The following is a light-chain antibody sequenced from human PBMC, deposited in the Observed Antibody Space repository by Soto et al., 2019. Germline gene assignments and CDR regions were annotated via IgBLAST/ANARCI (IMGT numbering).Light chain of an antibody. CDR2: DAS. Sequence: DIQMTQSPSTLSPSVGDRVTITCRASRSISDWVAWYQQKPGKAPKLLIFDASSLKSGVPSRFSGSGSGTEFTLTISSLQPDDVATYYCLQYDSYSWTFGQGTKVKSN. CDR3: LQYDSYSWT. J-gene: IGKJ1*01. V-gene: IGKV1-5*01. CDR1: RSISDW.